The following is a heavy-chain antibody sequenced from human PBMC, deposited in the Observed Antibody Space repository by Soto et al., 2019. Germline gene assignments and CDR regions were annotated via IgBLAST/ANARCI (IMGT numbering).Heavy chain of an antibody. CDR2: ISSTSGTI. CDR3: ANQRIRFSVAGTLYGLGV. D-gene: IGHD6-19*01. Sequence: PGGSLRLSCEASGFVFSTYSMNWVRQAPGKGLEWISYISSTSGTIYYADSVKGRFTIFRDNAKNSLLLQMNGLRDEDTAVYYCANQRIRFSVAGTLYGLGVWGQGTTVTVSS. CDR1: GFVFSTYS. J-gene: IGHJ6*02. V-gene: IGHV3-48*02.